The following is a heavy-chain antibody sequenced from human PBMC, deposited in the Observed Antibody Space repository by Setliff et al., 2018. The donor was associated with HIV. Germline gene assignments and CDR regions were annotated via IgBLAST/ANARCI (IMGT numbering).Heavy chain of an antibody. CDR2: LPHSGAT. D-gene: IGHD3-3*01. V-gene: IGHV4-39*01. CDR3: ARRAYYDFWSGFYLSIANRFDS. J-gene: IGHJ5*01. CDR1: GGSIRSRDYS. Sequence: SETLSLTCTVSGGSIRSRDYSWGWIRQPPGKGLEWIVSLPHSGATFYNPSLRSRVTTSEDTSKNQFSLRLSSVTAADTAVYYCARRAYYDFWSGFYLSIANRFDSWGQGILVT.